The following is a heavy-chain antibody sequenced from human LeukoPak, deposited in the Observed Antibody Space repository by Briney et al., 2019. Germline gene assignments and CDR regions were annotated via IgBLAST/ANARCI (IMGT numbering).Heavy chain of an antibody. CDR1: GGSITSNNW. D-gene: IGHD4-17*01. CDR2: IYHSGNI. CDR3: ARVPPDYNDLHDALDL. V-gene: IGHV4-4*02. Sequence: PSGTLSLTCAVSGGSITSNNWWSWVRQPPGKGLEWIGEIYHSGNINYNPSLKSRLTISLDKSKNQFSLKLTSVTAADTAVYYCARVPPDYNDLHDALDLWGQGTVVTVSS. J-gene: IGHJ3*01.